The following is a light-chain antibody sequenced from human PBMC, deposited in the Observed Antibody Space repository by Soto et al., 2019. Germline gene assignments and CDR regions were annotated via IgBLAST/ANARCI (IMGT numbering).Light chain of an antibody. Sequence: DIQMTQSPSTLSASVGDRVTITCRASQSISSWLAWYQQKPGKAPKLLIYKASSLESGVPSRFSGSGSGTECTLTISSLQPDDFATYSWQQYNSYPLTFGGGTKVEIK. CDR1: QSISSW. CDR2: KAS. V-gene: IGKV1-5*03. J-gene: IGKJ4*01. CDR3: QQYNSYPLT.